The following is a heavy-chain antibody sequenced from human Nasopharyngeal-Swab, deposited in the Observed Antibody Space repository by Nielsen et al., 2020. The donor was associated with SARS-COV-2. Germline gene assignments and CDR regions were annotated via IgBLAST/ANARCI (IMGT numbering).Heavy chain of an antibody. Sequence: GSLRLSCAVSGGSISSSNWWSWVRQPPGKGLEWIGEIYHSGSTNYNPSLKSRVTISVDTSKNQFSLKLSSVTAADTAVYYCGGTTPYHYGMDVWGQGTTVTVSS. CDR1: GGSISSSNW. V-gene: IGHV4-4*02. D-gene: IGHD4-17*01. CDR3: GGTTPYHYGMDV. CDR2: IYHSGST. J-gene: IGHJ6*02.